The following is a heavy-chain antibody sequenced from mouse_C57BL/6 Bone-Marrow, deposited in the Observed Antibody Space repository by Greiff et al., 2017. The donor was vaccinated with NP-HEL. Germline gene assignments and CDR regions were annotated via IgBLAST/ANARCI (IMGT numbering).Heavy chain of an antibody. CDR1: GFTFSSYT. V-gene: IGHV5-9*01. D-gene: IGHD2-4*01. J-gene: IGHJ2*01. Sequence: EVQLVESGGGLVKPGGSLKLSCAASGFTFSSYTMSWVRQTPEKRLEWVATISGGGGNTYYPDSVKGRFTISRDNAKNTLYLQMSSLRSEDTALYYCARLYDYDGLDYWGQGTTLTVSS. CDR2: ISGGGGNT. CDR3: ARLYDYDGLDY.